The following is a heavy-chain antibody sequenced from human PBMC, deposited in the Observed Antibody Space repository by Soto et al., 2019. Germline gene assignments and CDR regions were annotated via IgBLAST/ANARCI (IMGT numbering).Heavy chain of an antibody. D-gene: IGHD3-10*01. CDR1: GGSIISSNW. CDR3: ARGGWFGELIYNWFAP. CDR2: IYHSGST. V-gene: IGHV4-4*02. Sequence: SETLSLTCAVSGGSIISSNWWSWGRQPAGKGLEWIGEIYHSGSTNYNPSLKSRVTISVDKSKNQFSLKLSSVTAADTAVYYCARGGWFGELIYNWFAPWGQGTLVTVSS. J-gene: IGHJ5*02.